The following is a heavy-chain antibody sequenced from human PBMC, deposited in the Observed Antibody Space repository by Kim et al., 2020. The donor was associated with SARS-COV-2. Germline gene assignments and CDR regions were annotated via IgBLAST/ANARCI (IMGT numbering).Heavy chain of an antibody. CDR2: IKSKTDGGTT. J-gene: IGHJ5*02. Sequence: GGSLRLSCAASGFTFSNAWMSWVRQAPGKGLEWVGRIKSKTDGGTTDYAAPVKGRFTISRDDSKNTLYLQMNSLKTEDTAVYYCTTGSHIVVVPAATNWFDPWGQGTLVTVSS. D-gene: IGHD2-2*01. CDR1: GFTFSNAW. V-gene: IGHV3-15*01. CDR3: TTGSHIVVVPAATNWFDP.